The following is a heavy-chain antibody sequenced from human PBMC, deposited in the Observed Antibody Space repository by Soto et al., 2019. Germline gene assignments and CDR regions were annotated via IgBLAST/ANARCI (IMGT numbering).Heavy chain of an antibody. D-gene: IGHD2-15*01. CDR3: ARDRSGPSYGLDV. Sequence: EVQLVESGGGLVQPGGSLRLSCAASGFTFSSYSMNWVRQAPGKGLEWISYISSSSSTIYYAGSVKGRFTISRDNAKYSLSLQMTSLRDEDTAVYYCARDRSGPSYGLDVWGQGTTVTVSS. J-gene: IGHJ6*02. CDR1: GFTFSSYS. CDR2: ISSSSSTI. V-gene: IGHV3-48*02.